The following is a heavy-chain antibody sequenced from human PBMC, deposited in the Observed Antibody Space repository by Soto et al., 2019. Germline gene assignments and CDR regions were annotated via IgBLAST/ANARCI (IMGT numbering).Heavy chain of an antibody. CDR1: GGSISSYY. V-gene: IGHV4-59*01. CDR2: IYYSGST. CDR3: ARGLMTTVTTLGY. Sequence: SETLSLTCTVSGGSISSYYWSWIRQPPGKGLEWIGYIYYSGSTNYNPSLKSRVTISVDTSKNQFSLKLSSVTAADTAVYYCARGLMTTVTTLGYWGQGTLVTVSS. J-gene: IGHJ4*02. D-gene: IGHD4-17*01.